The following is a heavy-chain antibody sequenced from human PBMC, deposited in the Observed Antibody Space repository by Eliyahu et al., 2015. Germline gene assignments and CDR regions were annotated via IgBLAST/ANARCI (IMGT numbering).Heavy chain of an antibody. CDR2: IYPGDSDT. V-gene: IGHV5-51*01. CDR3: ARHKTSRSIAPNDY. CDR1: GYTFTNYW. Sequence: EVQLVQSGAGVKKPGESLKISCKGSGYTFTNYWIGWVRQMPGKGLEWMGIIYPGDSDTRYSPSFRGQVTISVDKSISTAYLQWSSLKASDTAIYYCARHKTSRSIAPNDYWGQGTRVIVSS. D-gene: IGHD6-6*01. J-gene: IGHJ4*02.